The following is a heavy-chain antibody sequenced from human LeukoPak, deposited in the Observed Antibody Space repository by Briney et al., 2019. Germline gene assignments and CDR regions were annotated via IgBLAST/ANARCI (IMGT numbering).Heavy chain of an antibody. V-gene: IGHV3-23*01. D-gene: IGHD3-22*01. Sequence: QPGGSLRLSCAASGFTFSSYAMSWVRQAPGTGLEWVSGISGSGGSTYYADSVKGRFTISRDNSKNTLYLQMTSLRAEDTAVYYCAQDQVWIVVGSFDYWGQGTLVTVSS. CDR1: GFTFSSYA. CDR2: ISGSGGST. J-gene: IGHJ4*02. CDR3: AQDQVWIVVGSFDY.